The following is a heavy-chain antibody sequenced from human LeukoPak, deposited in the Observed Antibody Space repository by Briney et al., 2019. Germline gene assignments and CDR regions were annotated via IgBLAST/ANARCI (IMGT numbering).Heavy chain of an antibody. CDR3: AKVESGGYSFGNFDY. V-gene: IGHV3-23*01. CDR2: ISGNRGDST. CDR1: GFTFTSYA. Sequence: GGSLRLSCAASGFTFTSYALSWVRQAPGEGLEWVSAISGNRGDSTYYADSVKGRFTISRDNSKNTVYLQMNSLRAEDTAVYYCAKVESGGYSFGNFDYWGRGTLVAVSS. J-gene: IGHJ4*02. D-gene: IGHD5-18*01.